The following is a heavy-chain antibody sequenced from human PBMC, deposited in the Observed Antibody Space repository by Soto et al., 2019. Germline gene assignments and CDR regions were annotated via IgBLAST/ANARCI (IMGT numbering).Heavy chain of an antibody. Sequence: QVQLVQSGAEVKKPGASVRVSCKASGYTFTSYYIHWVRQAPGHGPEWMGMISPSSGGTDYAQKFQRRVTMTRDTSTSTVYMELSSLRSEDTAVYYCTRSIITTAGTDAFDLWGQGTLVTVSS. CDR1: GYTFTSYY. CDR2: ISPSSGGT. J-gene: IGHJ3*01. CDR3: TRSIITTAGTDAFDL. V-gene: IGHV1-46*03. D-gene: IGHD6-13*01.